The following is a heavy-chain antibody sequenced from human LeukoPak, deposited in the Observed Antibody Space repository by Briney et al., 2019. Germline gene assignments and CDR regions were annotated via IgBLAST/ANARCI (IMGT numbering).Heavy chain of an antibody. CDR2: ISYDGSNK. D-gene: IGHD2-2*01. CDR1: GFTFSSYA. CDR3: ARSTASRREFDY. Sequence: GRSLRLSCAASGFTFSSYAMHWVRQAPGKGLEWGAVISYDGSNKYYADSVKGRFTISRDNSKNTLYLQMNSLRAEDTAVYYCARSTASRREFDYWGQGTLVTVSS. J-gene: IGHJ4*02. V-gene: IGHV3-30-3*01.